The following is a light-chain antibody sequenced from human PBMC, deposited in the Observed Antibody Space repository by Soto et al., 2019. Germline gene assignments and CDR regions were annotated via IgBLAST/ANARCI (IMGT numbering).Light chain of an antibody. CDR2: AAS. V-gene: IGKV3-20*01. CDR1: QSVSSDY. J-gene: IGKJ2*01. Sequence: EIVLTQSPDTLSLSPGERATLSCRASQSVSSDYLAWYQHKPGQAPRLLIYAASSRATGIPDRFSASGSGTDFSLTISRLEPEDFAVYYCQQYRSSSRTFGQGTKLEIK. CDR3: QQYRSSSRT.